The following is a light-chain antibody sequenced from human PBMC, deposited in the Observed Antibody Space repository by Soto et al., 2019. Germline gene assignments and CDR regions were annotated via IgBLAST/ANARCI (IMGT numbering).Light chain of an antibody. CDR3: QVYGSSPKT. V-gene: IGKV3-20*01. Sequence: IVLTQSPGTLSLSPGEGATLSCRASQPVNSGYLAWYQQKPGQAPRLLMYGVSTRDTGIPDRFSGSGAGTDLTLTIIRLEPGDFAVYYFQVYGSSPKTFGQGTKLEFK. CDR1: QPVNSGY. J-gene: IGKJ1*01. CDR2: GVS.